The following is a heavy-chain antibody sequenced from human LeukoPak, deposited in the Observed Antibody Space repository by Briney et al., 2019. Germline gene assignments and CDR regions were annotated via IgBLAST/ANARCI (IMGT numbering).Heavy chain of an antibody. V-gene: IGHV1-2*02. D-gene: IGHD1-26*01. J-gene: IGHJ4*02. CDR2: INPNSGGT. CDR1: GYTFTGYY. CDR3: ARDMYSGSYQPFDY. Sequence: ASVKVSCKASGYTFTGYYMHWVRQAPGQGLEWMGWINPNSGGTNYAQKLQGRVTMTRDRSISTAYMELSRLRSDDTAVYYCARDMYSGSYQPFDYWGQGTLVTVSS.